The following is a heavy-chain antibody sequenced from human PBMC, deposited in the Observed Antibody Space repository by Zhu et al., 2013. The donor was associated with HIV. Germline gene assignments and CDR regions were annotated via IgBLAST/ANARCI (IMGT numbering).Heavy chain of an antibody. V-gene: IGHV1-69*01. J-gene: IGHJ3*02. Sequence: QVQLVQSGAEVKKPGSSVKVSCKASGGTFSSYAISWVRQAPGQGLEWMGGIIPIFGTANYAQKFQGRVTITADESTSTAYMELSSLRSEDTAVYYCARARTNYYDSSGYGVRAFDIWGQGTMVTVSS. CDR2: IIPIFGTA. CDR1: GGTFSSYA. D-gene: IGHD3-22*01. CDR3: ARARTNYYDSSGYGVRAFDI.